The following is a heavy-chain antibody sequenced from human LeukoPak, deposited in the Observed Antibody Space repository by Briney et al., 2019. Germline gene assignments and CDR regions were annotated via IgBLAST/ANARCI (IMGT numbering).Heavy chain of an antibody. CDR1: GYTFTGYY. V-gene: IGHV1-2*02. CDR2: INPSSGGT. J-gene: IGHJ2*01. CDR3: ATTYYDFWSGYRLNWYFDL. D-gene: IGHD3-3*01. Sequence: ASVKVSCKASGYTFTGYYMHWVRQAPGQGLEWVGWINPSSGGTNYAQKFQGRVTMTRDTSISTAYMELSRLRSDDTAVYYCATTYYDFWSGYRLNWYFDLWGRGTLVTVSS.